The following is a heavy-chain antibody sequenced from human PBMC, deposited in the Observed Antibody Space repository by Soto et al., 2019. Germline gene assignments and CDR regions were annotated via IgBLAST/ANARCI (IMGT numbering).Heavy chain of an antibody. J-gene: IGHJ4*02. V-gene: IGHV3-30*18. CDR1: GFTFSNFG. Sequence: QVQLVESGGGVVQPGRSLRLSCAASGFTFSNFGMHWVRQAPGKGLEWVAGISSDGSDKYYSKGRFTISRDNSKNTLFLQMHSLRVEDTAVYYCAKGSDVARQELDYWGQGTLVTVSS. D-gene: IGHD2-15*01. CDR3: AKGSDVARQELDY. CDR2: ISSDGSDK.